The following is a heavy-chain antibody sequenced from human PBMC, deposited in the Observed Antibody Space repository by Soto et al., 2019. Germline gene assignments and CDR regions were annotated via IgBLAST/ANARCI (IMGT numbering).Heavy chain of an antibody. J-gene: IGHJ4*02. D-gene: IGHD3-22*01. CDR3: ARGGLHIDSSGQLAYYFDN. CDR1: GGSFTDSF. Sequence: SETLSLTCAVYGGSFTDSFWSWIRQPPGKGLEWIGEINHRGFTNYNPSLKSRVTISVDASKNQFSLKLNSVTAADTAVYYCARGGLHIDSSGQLAYYFDNWGQGTLVTVSS. V-gene: IGHV4-34*01. CDR2: INHRGFT.